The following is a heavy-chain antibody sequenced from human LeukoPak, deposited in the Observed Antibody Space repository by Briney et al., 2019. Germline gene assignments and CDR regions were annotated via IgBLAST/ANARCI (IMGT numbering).Heavy chain of an antibody. Sequence: ASVKVSCKASGYTFTGYYMHWVRQAPGQGLEWMGWTNPNSGSTNYAQKFQGRVTMTRDTSISTAYMELSRLRSDDTAVYYCARAGRLTTRIAAAGTFDYWGQGTLVTVSS. CDR3: ARAGRLTTRIAAAGTFDY. CDR1: GYTFTGYY. V-gene: IGHV1-2*02. CDR2: TNPNSGST. D-gene: IGHD6-13*01. J-gene: IGHJ4*02.